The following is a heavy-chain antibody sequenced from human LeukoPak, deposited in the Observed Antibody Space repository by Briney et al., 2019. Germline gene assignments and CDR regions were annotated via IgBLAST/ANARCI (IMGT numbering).Heavy chain of an antibody. V-gene: IGHV3-11*01. CDR3: SLSSILAADLYGMDV. CDR1: GFTFSDYY. Sequence: GGSLRPSCAASGFTFSDYYMSWIRQAPGKGLEWVSYISSSGSTIYYADSVKGRFTISRDNARNSLYLQMNSLRAEDTAVYYCSLSSILAADLYGMDVWGQGTTVTVSS. CDR2: ISSSGSTI. D-gene: IGHD3-9*01. J-gene: IGHJ6*02.